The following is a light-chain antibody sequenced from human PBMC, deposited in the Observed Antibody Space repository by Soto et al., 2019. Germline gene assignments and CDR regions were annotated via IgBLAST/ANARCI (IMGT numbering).Light chain of an antibody. CDR3: SSYTSSSTDV. CDR2: EVS. Sequence: QSALTQPASVSGSPGQSITISCTGTSSDVGGYKYVSWYQQNPGKAPKLMIYEVSNRPSGVSNRFSGSKSGNTASLTISGLQAEDEADYYCSSYTSSSTDVFGTGTKVTVL. J-gene: IGLJ1*01. CDR1: SSDVGGYKY. V-gene: IGLV2-14*01.